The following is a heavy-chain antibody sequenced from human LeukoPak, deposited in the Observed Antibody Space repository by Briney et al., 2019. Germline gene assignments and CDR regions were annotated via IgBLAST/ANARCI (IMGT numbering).Heavy chain of an antibody. V-gene: IGHV4-34*12. Sequence: SETLSLTCAVYGDSFSSYYWSWIRQPPGRGLEWIGDILHSGSTNYNPSLKSRVSISVDTSKRQFSLELSSVTAADTAVYYCARARIAPSPGYYYYYMDVWGKGTTVTVSS. J-gene: IGHJ6*03. CDR1: GDSFSSYY. D-gene: IGHD6-6*01. CDR2: ILHSGST. CDR3: ARARIAPSPGYYYYYMDV.